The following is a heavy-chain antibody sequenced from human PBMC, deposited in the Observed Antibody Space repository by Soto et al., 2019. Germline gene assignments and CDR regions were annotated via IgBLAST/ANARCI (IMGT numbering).Heavy chain of an antibody. CDR2: IGGSGSTT. D-gene: IGHD6-13*01. CDR3: ATLSSTWPYNWFDP. Sequence: EVHLLESGGGLVQPGGSLRLSCAASGFTFSSYVMSWVRQAPGKGLEWVSTIGGSGSTTYYADSVKGRFTISRDNSKNTLYLQMNRLRTEDTAVYYCATLSSTWPYNWFDPWGQGTLVTVSS. CDR1: GFTFSSYV. J-gene: IGHJ5*02. V-gene: IGHV3-23*01.